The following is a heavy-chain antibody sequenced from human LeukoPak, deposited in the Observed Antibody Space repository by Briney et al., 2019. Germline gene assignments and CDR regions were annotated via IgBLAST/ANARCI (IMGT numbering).Heavy chain of an antibody. D-gene: IGHD2-2*01. J-gene: IGHJ5*02. CDR1: GDTFATSW. CDR2: IYPGDSRT. V-gene: IGHV5-51*01. CDR3: GRRKFSSPWSDP. Sequence: GESLKISCKGSGDTFATSWIGWVRQLPGKGLEWMGVIYPGDSRTRCNPSFQGQVTISADRSINTAYLQWNSLKASDTAMYYCGRRKFSSPWSDPWGQGTLVTVSS.